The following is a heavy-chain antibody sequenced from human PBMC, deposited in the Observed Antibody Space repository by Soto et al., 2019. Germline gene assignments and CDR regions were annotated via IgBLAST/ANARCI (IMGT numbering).Heavy chain of an antibody. D-gene: IGHD5-18*01. CDR3: ARYFHTAMAKSDY. J-gene: IGHJ4*02. V-gene: IGHV4-39*01. CDR1: GGSISSGGYY. Sequence: SETLSLTCTVSGGSISSGGYYWSWIRQPPGKGLEWIGSIYYSGSTYYNPSLKSRVTISVDTSKNQFSLKLSSVTAADTAVYYCARYFHTAMAKSDYWGQGTLVTVSS. CDR2: IYYSGST.